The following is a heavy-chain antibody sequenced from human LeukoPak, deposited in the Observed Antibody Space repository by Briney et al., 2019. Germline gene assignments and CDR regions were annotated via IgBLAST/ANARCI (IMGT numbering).Heavy chain of an antibody. CDR1: GGSISSSIYY. CDR3: TIAAAGVGEFDY. D-gene: IGHD6-13*01. Sequence: PSETLSLTCTVSGGSISSSIYYWGWIRQPPGKGLEWIGSIYYSGSTYYNPCFKSRVTISVDTSKNQFSLKLSSVTAADTAVYYCTIAAAGVGEFDYWGQGTLVTVSS. J-gene: IGHJ4*02. V-gene: IGHV4-39*01. CDR2: IYYSGST.